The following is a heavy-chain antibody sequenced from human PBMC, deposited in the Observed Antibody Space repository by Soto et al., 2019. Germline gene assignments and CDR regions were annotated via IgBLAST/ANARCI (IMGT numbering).Heavy chain of an antibody. V-gene: IGHV1-69*08. J-gene: IGHJ5*02. CDR3: ARDRFDWSSDP. CDR1: GGTFSSYT. D-gene: IGHD3-9*01. CDR2: IIPILGIA. Sequence: QVQLVQSGAEVKKPGSSVKVSCKASGGTFSSYTISWVRQAPGQGLEWMGRIIPILGIANYAQKFQGRVTITAEKSTSTAYMERSRLRSEDTAVYYCARDRFDWSSDPWGQGTLVTVSS.